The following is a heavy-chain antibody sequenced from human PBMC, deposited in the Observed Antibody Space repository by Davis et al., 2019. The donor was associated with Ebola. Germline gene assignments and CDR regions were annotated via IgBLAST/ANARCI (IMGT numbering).Heavy chain of an antibody. D-gene: IGHD3-9*01. J-gene: IGHJ5*02. CDR3: ARMPTGFPNWFDP. V-gene: IGHV4-39*02. CDR1: GDSIISSSHN. Sequence: PSETLSLTCIVSGDSIISSSHNWGWIRQSPGQGLEWIGSIYHPGTTYYNPSHQSRLTISVDTSKNHFFLNLHSVTAAETAVFYCARMPTGFPNWFDPWGQGIMVTVSS. CDR2: IYHPGTT.